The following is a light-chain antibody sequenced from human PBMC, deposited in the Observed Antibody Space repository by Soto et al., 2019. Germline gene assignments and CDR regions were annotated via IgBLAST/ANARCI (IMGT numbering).Light chain of an antibody. CDR3: QQYNSWPLT. CDR2: GAS. V-gene: IGKV3-15*01. Sequence: ETVMTQSPATLSMSPGERATLSCRASQSLNSDLAWYQQKPGQAPRLLIYGASTRATGIPGRFSGSGSGTEFPLTISSLQSEDFAVYYCQQYNSWPLTFGGGTKVDIK. J-gene: IGKJ4*01. CDR1: QSLNSD.